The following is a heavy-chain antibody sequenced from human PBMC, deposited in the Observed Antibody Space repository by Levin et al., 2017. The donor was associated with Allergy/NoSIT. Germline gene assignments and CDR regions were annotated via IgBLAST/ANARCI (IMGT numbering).Heavy chain of an antibody. D-gene: IGHD1-14*01. J-gene: IGHJ4*02. CDR1: GFSFGDFV. V-gene: IGHV3-49*03. Sequence: PGESLKISCTGSGFSFGDFVMSWYRQAPGKGLEWLTYITSGGAGAYAASVEGRFFVSRDDSKSTVYLQMNSLRTEDTAVYYCSKALHEPVGLWYFDFRGQGTLVTVSS. CDR3: SKALHEPVGLWYFDF. CDR2: ITSGGAG.